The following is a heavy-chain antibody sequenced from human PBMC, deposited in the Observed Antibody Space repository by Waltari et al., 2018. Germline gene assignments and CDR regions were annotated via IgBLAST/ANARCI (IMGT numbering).Heavy chain of an antibody. D-gene: IGHD2-2*01. J-gene: IGHJ4*02. V-gene: IGHV4-38-2*01. Sequence: QVQLQESGPGLVKSSETLSLTCDVSGYAVNSGFYWGWIRQAPGKGLEWVATIYYDGTPFSSPSLKSRLSGSMDTSKNQISLTLKSVTAADTAVYYCTRQVLGYCTSAACRRLESWGRGTLVTVSS. CDR2: IYYDGTP. CDR1: GYAVNSGFY. CDR3: TRQVLGYCTSAACRRLES.